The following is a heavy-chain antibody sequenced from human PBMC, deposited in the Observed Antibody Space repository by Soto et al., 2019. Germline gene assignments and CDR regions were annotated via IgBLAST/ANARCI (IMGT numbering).Heavy chain of an antibody. V-gene: IGHV3-30*03. CDR1: GFTFSSYG. CDR2: ISYDGINE. J-gene: IGHJ4*02. CDR3: ARGSAGHYNSGTLLD. Sequence: QVQLVESGGGVVQPGRSLRLSCAASGFTFSSYGMHWVRQAPGKGLEWVAVISYDGINEYYPDSVEGRFTISRDNYRSTVYLQMTSLRVDDTAVYYCARGSAGHYNSGTLLDWGQGTLVTVSS. D-gene: IGHD3-10*01.